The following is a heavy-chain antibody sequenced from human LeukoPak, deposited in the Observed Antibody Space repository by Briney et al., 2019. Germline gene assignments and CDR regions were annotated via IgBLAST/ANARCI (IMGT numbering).Heavy chain of an antibody. Sequence: SETLFLTCTVSGGSISSYYWSWIRQPPGKGLEWIGYIYYSGSTNYNPSLKSRVTISVDTSKNQFSLKLSSVTAADTAVYYCARVQLERRNGIIYYYCGMDVWGQGTTVTVSS. J-gene: IGHJ6*02. CDR1: GGSISSYY. CDR3: ARVQLERRNGIIYYYCGMDV. D-gene: IGHD1-1*01. V-gene: IGHV4-59*01. CDR2: IYYSGST.